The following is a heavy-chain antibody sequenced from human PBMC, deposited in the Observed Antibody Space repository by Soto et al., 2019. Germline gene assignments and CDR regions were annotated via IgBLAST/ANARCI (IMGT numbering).Heavy chain of an antibody. CDR1: GFTFSNYW. D-gene: IGHD3-3*01. Sequence: GSLRLSCTASGFTFSNYWLSWVRQAPGKGLEWVANIKKDGSEKYYGGSVKGRFTISRDNAKNSLDLQMNSLRADDTAIYYCARALDFWSGYLSDWGQGTLVTVSS. CDR3: ARALDFWSGYLSD. J-gene: IGHJ4*02. V-gene: IGHV3-7*01. CDR2: IKKDGSEK.